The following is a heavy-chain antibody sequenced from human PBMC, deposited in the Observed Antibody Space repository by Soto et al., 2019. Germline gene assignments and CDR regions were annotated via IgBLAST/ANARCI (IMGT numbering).Heavy chain of an antibody. CDR3: ARGSSTGTEYYYYGMDV. CDR1: GCTFEDYA. CDR2: ISWNSGRI. Sequence: PGGSLRLSCAASGCTFEDYAMHWVRQAAGKGLEWVSGISWNSGRIGYADSVKGRFTISRDNAKNSLYLQLNSLRAEDTALYYCARGSSTGTEYYYYGMDVWGQGTTVTVSS. J-gene: IGHJ6*02. V-gene: IGHV3-9*01. D-gene: IGHD2-2*01.